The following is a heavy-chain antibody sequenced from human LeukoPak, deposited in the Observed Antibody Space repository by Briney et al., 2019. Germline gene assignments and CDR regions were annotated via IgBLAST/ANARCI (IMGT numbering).Heavy chain of an antibody. J-gene: IGHJ6*04. CDR1: GFTFSSYE. CDR2: ISSSGSTI. V-gene: IGHV3-48*03. Sequence: GGSLRLSCVGSGFTFSSYEMNWVLQAPGNGLEWISYISSSGSTIYYADSVKGRFTISRDNAKNSLYLQMNSLRAEDTAVYYCAELGITMIGGVWGKGTTVTISS. CDR3: AELGITMIGGV. D-gene: IGHD3-10*02.